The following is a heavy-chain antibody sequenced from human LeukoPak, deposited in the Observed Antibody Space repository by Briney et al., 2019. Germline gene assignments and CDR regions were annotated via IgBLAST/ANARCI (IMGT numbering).Heavy chain of an antibody. CDR3: ARAPPMAAAGIYFDY. J-gene: IGHJ4*02. CDR1: GGTFSSYA. D-gene: IGHD6-13*01. Sequence: GSSVKVSCKASGGTFSSYAISWVRQAPGQGLEWMXXIIPIFGTANYAQKFQGRVTITADESTSTAYMELSSLRSEDTAVYYCARAPPMAAAGIYFDYWGQGTLVTVSS. V-gene: IGHV1-69*01. CDR2: IIPIFGTA.